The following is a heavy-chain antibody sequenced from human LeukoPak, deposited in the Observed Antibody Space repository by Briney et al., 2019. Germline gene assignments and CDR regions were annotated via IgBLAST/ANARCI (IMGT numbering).Heavy chain of an antibody. CDR3: ARARIGSGLTADLQLDYFDY. D-gene: IGHD6-13*01. CDR1: GGTFSSYA. Sequence: SVKVSCKASGGTFSSYAISWVRQAPGQGLEWMGGIIPIFGTANYAQKFQGRVTITTDESTSTAYMELSSLRSEDTAVYYCARARIGSGLTADLQLDYFDYWGQGTLVTVSS. CDR2: IIPIFGTA. J-gene: IGHJ4*02. V-gene: IGHV1-69*05.